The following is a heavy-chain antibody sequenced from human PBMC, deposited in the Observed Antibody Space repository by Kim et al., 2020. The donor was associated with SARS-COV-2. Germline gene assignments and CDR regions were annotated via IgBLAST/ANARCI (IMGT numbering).Heavy chain of an antibody. Sequence: GGSLRLSCAASGFTFSSYEMNWVRQAPGKGLEWVSYISSSGSTIYYADSVKGRFTISRDNAKNSLYLQMNSLRAEDTAVYYCARWSPSSSSYYYYGMDVWGQGTTVTVSS. CDR1: GFTFSSYE. V-gene: IGHV3-48*03. D-gene: IGHD6-6*01. CDR3: ARWSPSSSSYYYYGMDV. CDR2: ISSSGSTI. J-gene: IGHJ6*02.